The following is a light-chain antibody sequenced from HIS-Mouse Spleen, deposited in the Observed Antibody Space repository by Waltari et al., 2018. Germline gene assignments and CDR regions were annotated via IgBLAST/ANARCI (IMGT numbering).Light chain of an antibody. CDR1: ALPKKY. J-gene: IGLJ2*01. CDR2: EDS. Sequence: SYELTQPPSVSVSPGQTARITCSGDALPKKYAYWSQQKSGQAPVLVISEDSKRPSGIPAGFSGASAGTMATLTISGAQVEDEADYYCYSTDSSGNHRVFGGGTKLTVL. V-gene: IGLV3-10*01. CDR3: YSTDSSGNHRV.